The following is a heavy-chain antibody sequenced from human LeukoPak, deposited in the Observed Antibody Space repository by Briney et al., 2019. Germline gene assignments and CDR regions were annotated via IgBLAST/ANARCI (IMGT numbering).Heavy chain of an antibody. CDR3: ARVSPEIVVVTGTGAPDY. CDR2: IWYDGSKK. J-gene: IGHJ4*02. V-gene: IGHV3-33*01. Sequence: SAGSLRLSCAASGFTFSSYGMHWVRQAPGKGLEWVAVIWYDGSKKYYADSVKGRFTISRDNSKNTVYLQMNSLRAEDTAVYYCARVSPEIVVVTGTGAPDYWGQGTLVTVSS. CDR1: GFTFSSYG. D-gene: IGHD2-21*02.